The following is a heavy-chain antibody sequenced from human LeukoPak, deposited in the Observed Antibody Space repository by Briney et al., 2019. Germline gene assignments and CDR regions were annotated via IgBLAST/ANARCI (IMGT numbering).Heavy chain of an antibody. CDR3: ARACGGSCQKYNWFDP. V-gene: IGHV4-34*01. J-gene: IGHJ5*02. Sequence: SGTLSLTCAVYGGSFSGYYWSWIRQPPGKGLEWIGEINHSGSTNYNPSLKSRVTISVDTSKNQFSLKLSSVTAADTAVYYCARACGGSCQKYNWFDPWGQGTLVTVSS. D-gene: IGHD2-15*01. CDR2: INHSGST. CDR1: GGSFSGYY.